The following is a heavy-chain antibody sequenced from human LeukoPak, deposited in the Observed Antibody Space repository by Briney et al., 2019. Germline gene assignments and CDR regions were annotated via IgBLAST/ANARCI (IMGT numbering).Heavy chain of an antibody. Sequence: PSETLSLTCTVSGGSISSYYWSWIRQPPGKGLEWIGYIYYGGSTNYSPSLKSRVTISADTSKNQFSLRLSSVTAADTAVYYCARVWSTSWSLGAFDIWGQGTMVSVSS. CDR3: ARVWSTSWSLGAFDI. CDR1: GGSISSYY. V-gene: IGHV4-59*01. CDR2: IYYGGST. J-gene: IGHJ3*02. D-gene: IGHD6-13*01.